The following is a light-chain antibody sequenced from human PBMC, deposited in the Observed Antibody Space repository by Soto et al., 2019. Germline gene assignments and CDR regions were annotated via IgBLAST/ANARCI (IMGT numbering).Light chain of an antibody. V-gene: IGKV3-11*01. Sequence: EIVLTQSPATLSLSPGERATLSCRASQSVSSYLAWYQQKPGQAPRLLIYDASNRATGIPARFSGSGSGTDFTLTISSLEPEDFAVYYCQQRSNWPPWTVGQGTKVEI. CDR2: DAS. CDR3: QQRSNWPPWT. CDR1: QSVSSY. J-gene: IGKJ1*01.